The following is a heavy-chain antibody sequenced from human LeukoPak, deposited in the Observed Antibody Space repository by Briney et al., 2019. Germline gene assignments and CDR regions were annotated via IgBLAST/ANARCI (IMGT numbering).Heavy chain of an antibody. CDR1: GFTFSSYG. Sequence: GGSLRLSCAASGFTFSSYGMHWGRQAPGKGLEWVAFIRYDGSNKYYADSVKGRFTISRDNSKNTLYLQMNSLRAEDTAVYYCAKDGVVPAAPRGAFDIWGQGTMVPVSS. V-gene: IGHV3-30*02. CDR3: AKDGVVPAAPRGAFDI. J-gene: IGHJ3*02. D-gene: IGHD2-2*01. CDR2: IRYDGSNK.